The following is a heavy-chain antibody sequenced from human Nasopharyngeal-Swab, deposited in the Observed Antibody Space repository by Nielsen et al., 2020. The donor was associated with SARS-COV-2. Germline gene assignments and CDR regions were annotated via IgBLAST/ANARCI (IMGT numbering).Heavy chain of an antibody. Sequence: WIRQPPGKGLEWIGEINHSGSTNYNPSLKSRVTISVDTSKNQPFLKLSSVTAADTAVYYCARGAPPGEYFQHWGQGTLVTVSS. D-gene: IGHD3-10*01. CDR2: INHSGST. V-gene: IGHV4-34*01. CDR3: ARGAPPGEYFQH. J-gene: IGHJ1*01.